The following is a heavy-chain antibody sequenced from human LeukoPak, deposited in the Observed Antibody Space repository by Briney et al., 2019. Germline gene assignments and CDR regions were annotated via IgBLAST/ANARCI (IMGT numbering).Heavy chain of an antibody. CDR3: ARARGAMMPHDAFDI. V-gene: IGHV3-30*04. J-gene: IGHJ3*02. CDR2: ISYDGSNK. CDR1: GFTFSSYA. D-gene: IGHD3-16*01. Sequence: PGRSLRLSCAASGFTFSSYAMHWVRQAPGKGLEWVAVISYDGSNKYYADSVKGRFTISRDNSKNTLYLQMNSLRAEDTAVYYCARARGAMMPHDAFDIWGQGTMVTVSS.